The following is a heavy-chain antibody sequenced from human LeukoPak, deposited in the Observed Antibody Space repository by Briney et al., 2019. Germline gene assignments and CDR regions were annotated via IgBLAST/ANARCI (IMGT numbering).Heavy chain of an antibody. V-gene: IGHV4-34*01. J-gene: IGHJ6*03. Sequence: KPSETLSLTCGVFSGSFSGYYWSWVRQAPGKGLEWIGEINHSGSTNYNPSLTGRLTLSVDTSKNHFSLRLSSVTAADTAVYYCARGAASPTHYNYYMDIWDNGTTVTVSS. CDR1: SGSFSGYY. CDR3: ARGAASPTHYNYYMDI. CDR2: INHSGST.